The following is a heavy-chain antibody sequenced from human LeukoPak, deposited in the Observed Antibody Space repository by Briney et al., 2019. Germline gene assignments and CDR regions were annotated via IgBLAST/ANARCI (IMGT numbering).Heavy chain of an antibody. CDR1: GGSISSGGYY. V-gene: IGHV4-31*03. CDR3: ARVAVSGIDY. Sequence: SETLSLTCTVSGGSISSGGYYWSWIRQHPGKGPEWIGYIYYSGSTYYNPSLKSRVTISVDTSKNQFSLKLSSVTAADTAVYYCARVAVSGIDYWGQGTLVTVSS. J-gene: IGHJ4*02. CDR2: IYYSGST. D-gene: IGHD6-19*01.